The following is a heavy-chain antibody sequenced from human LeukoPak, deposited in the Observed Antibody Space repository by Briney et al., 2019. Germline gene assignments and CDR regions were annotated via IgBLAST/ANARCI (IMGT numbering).Heavy chain of an antibody. D-gene: IGHD2-15*01. CDR1: GFTFSSYS. CDR2: ISSSSSTI. J-gene: IGHJ4*02. V-gene: IGHV3-48*01. CDR3: AKSGLNRFDY. Sequence: GGSLRLSCAASGFTFSSYSMNWVRQAPGKGLEWVSYISSSSSTIYYADSVKGRFTISRDNSKNTLFLQMNSLRVEDTAVYYCAKSGLNRFDYWGQGALVTVSS.